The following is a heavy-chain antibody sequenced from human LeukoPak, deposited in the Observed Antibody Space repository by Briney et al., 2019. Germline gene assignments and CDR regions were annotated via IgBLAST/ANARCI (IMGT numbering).Heavy chain of an antibody. V-gene: IGHV1-8*03. Sequence: ASVKVSCKASGYTFTSYDINWVRQATGQGLEWMGWMNPNSGNTGYAQKFQGRVTITRNTSISTAYMELSSLRSEDTAVYYCARGRRGLVVPAARVDWFDPWGQGTLVTVSS. D-gene: IGHD2-2*01. CDR1: GYTFTSYD. J-gene: IGHJ5*02. CDR3: ARGRRGLVVPAARVDWFDP. CDR2: MNPNSGNT.